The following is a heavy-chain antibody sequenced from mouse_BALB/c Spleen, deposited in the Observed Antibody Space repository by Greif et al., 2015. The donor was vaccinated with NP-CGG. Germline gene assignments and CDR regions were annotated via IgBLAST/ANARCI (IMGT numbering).Heavy chain of an antibody. D-gene: IGHD2-1*01. V-gene: IGHV1S127*01. Sequence: VQLQQSGAELVKPGASVKMSCKASGYTFTSYWMHWVKQRPGQGLEWIGVIHPSDSYTSYNQKFKGKATLTVDTSSSTAYMQLSSLTSEDSAVYYCTRSPYGNYVDYWGQGTSVTVSS. CDR1: GYTFTSYW. J-gene: IGHJ4*01. CDR2: IHPSDSYT. CDR3: TRSPYGNYVDY.